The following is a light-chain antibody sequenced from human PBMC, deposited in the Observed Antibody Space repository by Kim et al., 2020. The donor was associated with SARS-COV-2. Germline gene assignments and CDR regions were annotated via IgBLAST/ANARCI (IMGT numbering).Light chain of an antibody. J-gene: IGKJ5*01. Sequence: AAGGDRVTIACRASQRISSWLAWYQQKPGKAPKLLIYKASSLESGVPSRFSGSGSGTEFTLTISSLQPDDFATYYCQQYNSYPITFGQGTRLEIK. CDR3: QQYNSYPIT. CDR1: QRISSW. V-gene: IGKV1-5*03. CDR2: KAS.